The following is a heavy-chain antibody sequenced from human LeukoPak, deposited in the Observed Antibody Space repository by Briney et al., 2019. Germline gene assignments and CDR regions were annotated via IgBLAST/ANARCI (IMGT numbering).Heavy chain of an antibody. D-gene: IGHD4-23*01. CDR1: GLTFSSFI. CDR3: ARHDYGGNSGYY. J-gene: IGHJ4*02. Sequence: GGSLKLFCEGSGLTFSSFIMNWVRQAPGKGLEWVSYIGSTISTIYYADSVKGRFTISRDNAKNSLYLQMNSLRDEDTAVYYCARHDYGGNSGYYWGQGTLVTVSS. CDR2: IGSTISTI. V-gene: IGHV3-48*02.